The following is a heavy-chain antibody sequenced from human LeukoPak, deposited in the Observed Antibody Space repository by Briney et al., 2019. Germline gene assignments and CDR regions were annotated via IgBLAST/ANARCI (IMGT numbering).Heavy chain of an antibody. CDR1: GFTFNRCW. D-gene: IGHD6-13*01. V-gene: IGHV3-30-3*01. CDR3: ARASRAAAGRCFDY. Sequence: GGSLRLSCVVSGFTFNRCWMNWVRQAPGKGLEWVAVISYDGSNKYYADSVKGRFTISRDNSKNTLYLQMNSLRAEDTAVYYCARASRAAAGRCFDYWGQGTLVTVSS. J-gene: IGHJ4*02. CDR2: ISYDGSNK.